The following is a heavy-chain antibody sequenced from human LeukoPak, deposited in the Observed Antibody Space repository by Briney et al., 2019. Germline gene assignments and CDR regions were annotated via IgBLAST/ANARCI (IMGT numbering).Heavy chain of an antibody. CDR2: INHSGST. CDR3: ARHFLLWFGELNWFDP. D-gene: IGHD3-10*01. V-gene: IGHV4-34*01. Sequence: PSETLSLTCAVYGGSFSYYYWSWIRQPPGKGLEWIGEINHSGSTNYNPSLKSRVTISVDTSKNQFSLKLSSVTAADTAVYYCARHFLLWFGELNWFDPWGQGTLVTVSS. CDR1: GGSFSYYY. J-gene: IGHJ5*02.